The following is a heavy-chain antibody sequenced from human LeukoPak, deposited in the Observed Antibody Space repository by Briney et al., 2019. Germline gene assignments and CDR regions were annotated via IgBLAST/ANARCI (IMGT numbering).Heavy chain of an antibody. CDR1: GYTFTSYD. V-gene: IGHV1-8*01. D-gene: IGHD6-19*01. CDR2: MNPNSGNT. Sequence: ASVKVSCKASGYTFTSYDINWVRQATGQGLEWMGWMNPNSGNTGYAQKFQGRVTMTRNTSISTAYMELSSLRSEDTAVYYCARGPVVGTQSLYYYYYGMDVWGQGTTVTVSS. CDR3: ARGPVVGTQSLYYYYYGMDV. J-gene: IGHJ6*02.